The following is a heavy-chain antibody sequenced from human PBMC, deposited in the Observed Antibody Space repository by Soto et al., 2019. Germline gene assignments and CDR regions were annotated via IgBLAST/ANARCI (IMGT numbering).Heavy chain of an antibody. V-gene: IGHV3-23*01. CDR1: GFTFSNYA. D-gene: IGHD3-10*01. CDR2: ISGSDGST. J-gene: IGHJ4*02. CDR3: AKDSRVTMVRGVIIPPGY. Sequence: GGSLRLSCAASGFTFSNYAMSWVRQAPGKGLEWVSAISGSDGSTYYADSVKGRFTISRDNSKNTLYLQMNSLRAEDTAVYYCAKDSRVTMVRGVIIPPGYWGQGTLVTVSS.